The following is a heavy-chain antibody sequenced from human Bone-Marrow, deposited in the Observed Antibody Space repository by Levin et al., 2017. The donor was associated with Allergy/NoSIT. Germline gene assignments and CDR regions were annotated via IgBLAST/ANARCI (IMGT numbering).Heavy chain of an antibody. J-gene: IGHJ6*02. CDR2: IIPIFGTA. V-gene: IGHV1-69*06. D-gene: IGHD1-26*01. Sequence: KISCKASGGTFSSYAISWVRQAPGQGLEWMGGIIPIFGTANYAQKFQGRVTITADKSTSTAYMELSSLRSEDTAVYYCARGDEWEQTLYYYYGMDGWGQGTTVTVSS. CDR3: ARGDEWEQTLYYYYGMDG. CDR1: GGTFSSYA.